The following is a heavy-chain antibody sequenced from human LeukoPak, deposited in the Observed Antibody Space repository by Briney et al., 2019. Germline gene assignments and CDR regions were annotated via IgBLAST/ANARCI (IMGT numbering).Heavy chain of an antibody. CDR3: ARLTYSSGWDWFDP. CDR2: IEQDGSEK. D-gene: IGHD6-19*01. CDR1: GFTFSSYW. J-gene: IGHJ5*02. Sequence: GGSLRLSCAASGFTFSSYWMSWVRQAPGKGLEWVANIEQDGSEKYYVDSVKGRFTISRDNAKNSLYLQMNSLRAEDTAVYYCARLTYSSGWDWFDPWGQGTLVTVSS. V-gene: IGHV3-7*01.